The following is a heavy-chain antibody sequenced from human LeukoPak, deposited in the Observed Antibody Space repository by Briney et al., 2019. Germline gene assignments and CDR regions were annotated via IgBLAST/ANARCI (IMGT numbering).Heavy chain of an antibody. Sequence: ASVKVSCKVSGYTLTELSMHWVRQAPGKGLEWMGGFDPEDGETIYAQKFQGRVTMTEDTSTDTAYMELSSLRSEDTAVYYCATLLTTVVIVGDDAFDTWGQGTMVTVSS. J-gene: IGHJ3*02. CDR2: FDPEDGET. D-gene: IGHD4-23*01. CDR1: GYTLTELS. V-gene: IGHV1-24*01. CDR3: ATLLTTVVIVGDDAFDT.